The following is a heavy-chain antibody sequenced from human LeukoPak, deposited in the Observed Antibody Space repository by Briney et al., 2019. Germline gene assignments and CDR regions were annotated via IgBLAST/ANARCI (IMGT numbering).Heavy chain of an antibody. J-gene: IGHJ3*02. CDR3: AKEQWPYGFDI. CDR2: ISSDGSNK. D-gene: IGHD6-19*01. V-gene: IGHV3-30*18. Sequence: GGSLRLSCAASGFTFSTYGMHWVRQAPGKGLEWVAVISSDGSNKYYVDSVKGRFVISRDNSKNTLFLQMNSPRPEDTAVFYCAKEQWPYGFDIWGQGTMVTVSS. CDR1: GFTFSTYG.